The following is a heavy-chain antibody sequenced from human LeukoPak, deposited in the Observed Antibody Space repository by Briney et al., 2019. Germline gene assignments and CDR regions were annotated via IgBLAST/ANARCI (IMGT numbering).Heavy chain of an antibody. CDR1: GFTFSSYS. CDR3: ARDRDVLLWFGEPNFDY. D-gene: IGHD3-10*01. J-gene: IGHJ4*02. Sequence: GGSLRLSCAASGFTFSSYSMNWVRQAPGKGLEGVSYISSSSSTIYYADSVKGRFTISRDNAKNSLYLQMNSLRAEDTAVYYCARDRDVLLWFGEPNFDYWGQGTLVTVSS. CDR2: ISSSSSTI. V-gene: IGHV3-48*01.